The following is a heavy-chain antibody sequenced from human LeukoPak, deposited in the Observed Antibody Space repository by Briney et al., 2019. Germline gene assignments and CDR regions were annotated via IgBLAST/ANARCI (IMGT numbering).Heavy chain of an antibody. J-gene: IGHJ4*02. D-gene: IGHD3-10*01. V-gene: IGHV4-59*01. CDR3: ARKDGSGYYFDY. CDR2: IYYSGST. CDR1: GGSISSYY. Sequence: SETLSLTCTVSGGSISSYYWSWIRQPPGKGLEWIGYIYYSGSTNYNPSLKSRVTISVDTSKNQFSLKLSSVTAADTAVYYCARKDGSGYYFDYWGQGTLVTVSS.